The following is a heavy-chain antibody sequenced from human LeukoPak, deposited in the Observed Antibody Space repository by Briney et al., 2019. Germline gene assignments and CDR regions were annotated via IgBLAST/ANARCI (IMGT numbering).Heavy chain of an antibody. D-gene: IGHD2-15*01. CDR1: GFAFGDYA. CDR3: ARDVVVAVGPAIDY. V-gene: IGHV3-30-3*01. CDR2: ISYDGSNK. J-gene: IGHJ4*02. Sequence: GGFLRLSCTASGFAFGDYAMSWVRQAPGKGLEWVAVISYDGSNKYYADSVKGRFTISRDNSKNTLYLQMNSLRAEDTAVYYCARDVVVAVGPAIDYWGQGTLVTVSS.